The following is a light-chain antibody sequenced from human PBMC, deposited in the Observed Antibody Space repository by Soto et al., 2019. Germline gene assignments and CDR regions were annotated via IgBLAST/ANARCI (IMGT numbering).Light chain of an antibody. CDR2: GAS. J-gene: IGKJ4*01. Sequence: DIQLTQYPSFLSASVGDRVTISCRASQGISDYLAWYQQKPGKAPKLLIYGASTLQSGVPSRFSGSASGTEFTLTISVLQPEEFATCFCQQFNAYPLTFGGGTKLEIK. CDR1: QGISDY. CDR3: QQFNAYPLT. V-gene: IGKV1-9*01.